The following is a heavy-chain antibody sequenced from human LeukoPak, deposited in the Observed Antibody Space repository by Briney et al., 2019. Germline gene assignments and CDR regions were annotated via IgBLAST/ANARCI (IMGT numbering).Heavy chain of an antibody. CDR1: GFTFSSYA. J-gene: IGHJ4*02. CDR3: AKDLTELTLALNC. CDR2: ISGSGGST. V-gene: IGHV3-23*01. D-gene: IGHD3-9*01. Sequence: GGSLRLSCAASGFTFSSYAMSWVRQAPGKGLEWVSAISGSGGSTYYADSVKGRFTISRDNSKNTLYLQMNSLRVEDMAVYYCAKDLTELTLALNCWGQGTLVTVSS.